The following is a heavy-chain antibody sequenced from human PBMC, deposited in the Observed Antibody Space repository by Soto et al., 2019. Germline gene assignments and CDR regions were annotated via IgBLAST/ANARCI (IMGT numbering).Heavy chain of an antibody. D-gene: IGHD6-13*01. CDR1: GGSCSGYY. Sequence: KASETLSLTCAVYGGSCSGYYWRCIRQPPGKGLEWIGEINHSGSTNYNPSLKSRVTISVDTSKNQFSLKLSSVTAADTAVYYCARVKKRPYSSIGTRFDPWGQGTLVSFSS. V-gene: IGHV4-34*01. J-gene: IGHJ5*02. CDR2: INHSGST. CDR3: ARVKKRPYSSIGTRFDP.